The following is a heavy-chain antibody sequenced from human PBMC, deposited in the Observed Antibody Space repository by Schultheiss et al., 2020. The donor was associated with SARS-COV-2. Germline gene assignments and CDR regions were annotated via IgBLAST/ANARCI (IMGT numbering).Heavy chain of an antibody. D-gene: IGHD6-6*01. CDR1: GGSFSGYY. J-gene: IGHJ6*02. CDR2: INHSGST. V-gene: IGHV4-34*01. Sequence: SETLSLTCAVYGGSFSGYYWSWIRQPPGKGLEWIGEINHSGSTNYNPSLKSRVTISVDTSKNQFSLKLSSVTAADTAVYYCARRPSSSFYYYGMDVWGQGTTVTVSS. CDR3: ARRPSSSFYYYGMDV.